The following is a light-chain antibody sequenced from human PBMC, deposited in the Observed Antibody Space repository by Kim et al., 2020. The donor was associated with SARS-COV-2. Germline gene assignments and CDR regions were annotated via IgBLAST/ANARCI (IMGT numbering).Light chain of an antibody. CDR2: DTS. Sequence: EIVMTQSPATLSVSPGETVTLSCRASQFINNNLAWYQQKPGQPPRLLTYDTSTRATGVPGRFTGSGSATDFILTISSLQSEDFAVYSCQQYNDWPPTFGQGTKVDIK. V-gene: IGKV3D-15*01. CDR1: QFINNN. CDR3: QQYNDWPPT. J-gene: IGKJ2*01.